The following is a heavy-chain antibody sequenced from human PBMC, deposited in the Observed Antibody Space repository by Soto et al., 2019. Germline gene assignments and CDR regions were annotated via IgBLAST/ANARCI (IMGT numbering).Heavy chain of an antibody. Sequence: ASVKVSCKASGYPFTSNPTQWVRQAPGQSLAWVGWINVGNGDTRFSKKFQGRVTLTRDTSASTVYMELSSLRSEVTAVYYCARDQGMLTSGGLMPKVRYYYGMVVGGQGTTLTVSS. V-gene: IGHV1-3*01. D-gene: IGHD3-16*01. CDR2: INVGNGDT. J-gene: IGHJ6*02. CDR3: ARDQGMLTSGGLMPKVRYYYGMVV. CDR1: GYPFTSNP.